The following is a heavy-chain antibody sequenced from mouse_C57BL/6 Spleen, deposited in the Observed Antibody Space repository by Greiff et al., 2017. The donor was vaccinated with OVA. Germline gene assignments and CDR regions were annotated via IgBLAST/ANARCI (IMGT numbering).Heavy chain of an antibody. CDR1: GYTFTSYD. V-gene: IGHV1-15*01. CDR3: TSWGMDY. Sequence: QVQLKHSGAELVRPGASVTLSCKASGYTFTSYDMHWVKQTPVHGLEWIGAIDTDAGATTYNQKFKGKAILTADKSSSTAYMELRSLTSEDSAVYYCTSWGMDYWGQGTTLTVSS. J-gene: IGHJ2*01. CDR2: IDTDAGAT.